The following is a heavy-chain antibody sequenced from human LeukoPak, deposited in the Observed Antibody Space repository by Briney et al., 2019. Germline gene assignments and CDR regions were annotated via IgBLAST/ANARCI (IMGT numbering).Heavy chain of an antibody. D-gene: IGHD2-2*01. CDR3: ARAGVPAADYYYYMDV. CDR1: GFTFSSYS. J-gene: IGHJ6*03. CDR2: ISSSSSYI. Sequence: GRSLRLSCAASGFTFSSYSMNWVRQAPGKGLEWVSSISSSSSYIYYADSVKGRFTISRDNAKNSLYLQMNSLRAEDTAVYYCARAGVPAADYYYYMDVWGKGTTVTISS. V-gene: IGHV3-21*01.